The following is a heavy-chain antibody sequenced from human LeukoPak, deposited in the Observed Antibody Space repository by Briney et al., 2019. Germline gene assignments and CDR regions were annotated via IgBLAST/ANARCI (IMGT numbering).Heavy chain of an antibody. Sequence: SQTLSLTCTVSGGSISSGGYYWSWIRQHPGKGLEWIGYIYYSGSTYYNPSLKSRVAISVDTSKNQFSLKLSSVTAADTAVYYCARDSSGYSRFDPWGQGTLVTASS. V-gene: IGHV4-31*03. CDR2: IYYSGST. CDR3: ARDSSGYSRFDP. CDR1: GGSISSGGYY. J-gene: IGHJ5*02. D-gene: IGHD3-22*01.